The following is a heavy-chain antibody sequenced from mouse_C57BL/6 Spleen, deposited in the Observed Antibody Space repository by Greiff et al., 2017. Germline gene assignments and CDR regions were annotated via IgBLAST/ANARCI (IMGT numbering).Heavy chain of an antibody. V-gene: IGHV14-4*01. J-gene: IGHJ1*03. CDR2: IDPENGDT. Sequence: EVQLQQSGAELVRPGASVKLSCTASGFNIKDDYMHWVKQRPEQGLEWIGWIDPENGDTEYASKFQGKATITADTSSNTAYLQLSSLTSEDTAVYYCTTLGKKYFDVWGTGTTVTVSS. CDR1: GFNIKDDY. CDR3: TTLGKKYFDV.